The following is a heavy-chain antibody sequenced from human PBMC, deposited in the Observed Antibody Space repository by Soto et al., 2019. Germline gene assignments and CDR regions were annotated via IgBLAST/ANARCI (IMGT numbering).Heavy chain of an antibody. Sequence: VGSLRLSCVASRFTFNRYWMTWVRQAPGKGLEWVANIEEDGSEKYYEDSVKGRFTISRDNAKNTLYLQMNSMKVEDTAVYYCARDGPPLGGMDVWGQGTSVTVSS. CDR3: ARDGPPLGGMDV. CDR1: RFTFNRYW. J-gene: IGHJ6*02. CDR2: IEEDGSEK. V-gene: IGHV3-7*01. D-gene: IGHD3-16*01.